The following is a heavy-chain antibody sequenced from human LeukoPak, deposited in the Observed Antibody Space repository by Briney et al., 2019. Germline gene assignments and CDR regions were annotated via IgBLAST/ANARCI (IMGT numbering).Heavy chain of an antibody. J-gene: IGHJ6*02. Sequence: ASVKVSCKASGGTFISYAISWVRQAPGQGLEWMGGIIPIFGTANYAQKFQGRVTITADESTSTAYMELSSLRSEDTAVYYCARSQYYYGSGSSGMDVWGQGTTVTISS. D-gene: IGHD3-10*01. CDR1: GGTFISYA. CDR2: IIPIFGTA. V-gene: IGHV1-69*13. CDR3: ARSQYYYGSGSSGMDV.